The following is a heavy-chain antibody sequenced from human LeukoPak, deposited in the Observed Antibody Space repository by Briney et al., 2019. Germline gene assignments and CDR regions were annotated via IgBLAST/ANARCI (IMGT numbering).Heavy chain of an antibody. CDR3: ARFRVENYYDSSGQYYFDY. CDR1: GYTFTSYG. Sequence: ASVKVSCKASGYTFTSYGISWVRQAPGQGLEWMGWISAYNGNTNYAQKLQGRVTMTTDTSTSTAYMELRSLRSDDTAVYYCARFRVENYYDSSGQYYFDYWGQGTLVTVSS. J-gene: IGHJ4*02. V-gene: IGHV1-18*01. CDR2: ISAYNGNT. D-gene: IGHD3-22*01.